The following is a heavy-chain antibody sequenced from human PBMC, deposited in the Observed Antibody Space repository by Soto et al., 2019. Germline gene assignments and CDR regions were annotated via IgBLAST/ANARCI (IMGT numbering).Heavy chain of an antibody. CDR2: IIPIFGTA. CDR3: ARNGRDWDGTSFDP. D-gene: IGHD2-21*02. Sequence: QVQLVQSGAEVKKPGSSVKVSCKASGGTFSSYSIIWVRQAPGQGLEWMGGIIPIFGTANYAQNFQVRVTITEDESTRTAYMELSSLRSEDTDVYYCARNGRDWDGTSFDPWGQGPLVTVSS. J-gene: IGHJ5*02. V-gene: IGHV1-69*12. CDR1: GGTFSSYS.